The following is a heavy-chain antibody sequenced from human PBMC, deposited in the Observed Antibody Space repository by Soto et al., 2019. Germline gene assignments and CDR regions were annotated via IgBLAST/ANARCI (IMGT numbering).Heavy chain of an antibody. Sequence: SETLSLTCTVSGGSISSGGYYWSWIRQHPGKGLEWIGYIYYSGSTYYNPSLKSRVTISVDTSKNQFSLKLSSVTAADTAVYYCARDNYDSSGLCWFDPWGQGTLVTVSS. V-gene: IGHV4-31*03. J-gene: IGHJ5*02. CDR2: IYYSGST. D-gene: IGHD3-22*01. CDR3: ARDNYDSSGLCWFDP. CDR1: GGSISSGGYY.